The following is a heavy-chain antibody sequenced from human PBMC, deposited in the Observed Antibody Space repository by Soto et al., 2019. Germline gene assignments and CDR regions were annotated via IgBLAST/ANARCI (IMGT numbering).Heavy chain of an antibody. J-gene: IGHJ5*02. CDR2: IIPIFGTA. CDR3: ARGEEGSGYYSQGPLYNWFDP. V-gene: IGHV1-69*13. CDR1: GGTFSSYA. D-gene: IGHD3-22*01. Sequence: ASVKVSCKASGGTFSSYAISWVRQAPGQGLEWMGGIIPIFGTANYAQKFQGRVTITADESTSTAYMGLSSLRSEDTAVYYCARGEEGSGYYSQGPLYNWFDPWGQGTLVTVSS.